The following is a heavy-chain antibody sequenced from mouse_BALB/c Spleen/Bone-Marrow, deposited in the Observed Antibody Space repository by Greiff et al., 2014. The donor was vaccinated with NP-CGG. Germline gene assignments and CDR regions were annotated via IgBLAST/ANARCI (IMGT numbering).Heavy chain of an antibody. V-gene: IGHV1-62-2*01. Sequence: VMLVESGAELVRPGASVKLSCKASGYTFTEYIIHWVKQRSGQGLEWIGWFYPGSGSIKYNEKFKDKATLTADKSSSTVYMELSRLTSEDSAVYFCARHEDRLRAWFAYWGQGTLVTVSA. CDR2: FYPGSGSI. D-gene: IGHD3-2*02. J-gene: IGHJ3*01. CDR1: GYTFTEYI. CDR3: ARHEDRLRAWFAY.